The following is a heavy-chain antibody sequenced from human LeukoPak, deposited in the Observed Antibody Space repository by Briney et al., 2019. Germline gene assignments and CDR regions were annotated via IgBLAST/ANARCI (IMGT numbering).Heavy chain of an antibody. J-gene: IGHJ4*02. CDR3: ATSATVGFGSY. V-gene: IGHV1-2*02. Sequence: ASVKVSCKASGYTFTGQDMYWVRQAPGQGLEWMGWINPNTGGTDYAQKFQGRVTMTRDTSISTAYMELNSLTSDDTAVYYCATSATVGFGSYWGQGTMVIVSS. CDR2: INPNTGGT. CDR1: GYTFTGQD. D-gene: IGHD5-18*01.